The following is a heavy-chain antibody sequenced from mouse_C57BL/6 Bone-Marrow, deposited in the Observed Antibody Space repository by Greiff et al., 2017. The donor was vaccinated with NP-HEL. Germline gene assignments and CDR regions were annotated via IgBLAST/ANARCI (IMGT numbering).Heavy chain of an antibody. Sequence: VQLQQPGAELVKPGASVKLSCKASGYTFTSYWMHWVKQRPGQGLEWIGMINPNSGSNNYNEKFKSKATLSVDKSTSTAYMQLSSLTSEDAAVYYCARVRDNSFAYWGQGTLVTVSA. CDR3: ARVRDNSFAY. CDR1: GYTFTSYW. CDR2: INPNSGSN. D-gene: IGHD1-3*01. V-gene: IGHV1-64*01. J-gene: IGHJ3*01.